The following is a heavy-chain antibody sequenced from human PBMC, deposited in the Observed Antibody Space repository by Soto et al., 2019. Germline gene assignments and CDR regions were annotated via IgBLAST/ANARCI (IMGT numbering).Heavy chain of an antibody. J-gene: IGHJ4*02. V-gene: IGHV3-53*01. Sequence: GGSLRLSCAASGFTVSTNYMSWVRQAPGKGLEWVSVIYSDGTTYHADSVKGRFTISRDNSKNTLYLQMNSLRAEDTAVYYCARVILSYGATFGDWGQGTLVTVSS. CDR2: IYSDGTT. CDR1: GFTVSTNY. D-gene: IGHD4-17*01. CDR3: ARVILSYGATFGD.